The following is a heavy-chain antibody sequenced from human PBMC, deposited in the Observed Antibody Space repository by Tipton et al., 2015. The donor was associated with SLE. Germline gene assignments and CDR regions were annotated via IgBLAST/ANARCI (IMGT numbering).Heavy chain of an antibody. Sequence: SLRLSCAASGFTFDDYTMHWVRQAPGKGLEWVSLISWDGGSTYYADSVKGRFTISRDNSKNTLYLQMNSLRAEDTAVYYCAREEYSGSYGFDYWGQGTLVTVSS. CDR1: GFTFDDYT. V-gene: IGHV3-43*01. CDR2: ISWDGGST. D-gene: IGHD1-26*01. J-gene: IGHJ4*02. CDR3: AREEYSGSYGFDY.